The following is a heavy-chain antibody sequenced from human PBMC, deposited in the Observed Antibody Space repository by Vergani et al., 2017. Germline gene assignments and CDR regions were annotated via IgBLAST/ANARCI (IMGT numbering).Heavy chain of an antibody. V-gene: IGHV4-38-2*01. CDR1: GYSIGSGFY. Sequence: QVRLEESGPGLVKPSETLSLTCSVSGYSIGSGFYWAWIRQSPGEGLQWLTSIHNRGKTYHNPSLKSRVSVSLDKSNNRFSLNLTSVTATDTAVYYCARSQGDNWYFDLWGPGSLVTVSS. CDR3: ARSQGDNWYFDL. D-gene: IGHD2-21*02. CDR2: IHNRGKT. J-gene: IGHJ2*01.